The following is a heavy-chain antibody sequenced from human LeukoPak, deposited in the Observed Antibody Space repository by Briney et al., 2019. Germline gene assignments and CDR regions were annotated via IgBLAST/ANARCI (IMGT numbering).Heavy chain of an antibody. V-gene: IGHV4-34*01. J-gene: IGHJ4*02. Sequence: SETLSLTCAVYGGSFSGYHWSWIRQPPGKGLEWIGEINHSGSTNYNPSLKSRVTISVDTSKNQFSLKLSSVTAADTAVYYCARPYYDSSGFAPEPYYFDYWGQGTLVTVSS. CDR2: INHSGST. CDR1: GGSFSGYH. D-gene: IGHD3-22*01. CDR3: ARPYYDSSGFAPEPYYFDY.